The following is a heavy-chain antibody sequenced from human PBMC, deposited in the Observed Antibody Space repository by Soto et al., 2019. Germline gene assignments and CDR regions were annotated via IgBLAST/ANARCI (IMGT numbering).Heavy chain of an antibody. CDR1: GFAFGSYW. CDR3: ARDAVAATWYFDN. CDR2: INSDGSDT. J-gene: IGHJ2*01. D-gene: IGHD6-19*01. Sequence: EVQLVESGGVLVQPGGSLRLSCAASGFAFGSYWMHWVRQAPGKGLVWVARINSDGSDTSYANSVKGRFTISRDNGKNTVSLQMSSLRDEDTAVYFCARDAVAATWYFDNWGRGTLVAVSS. V-gene: IGHV3-74*01.